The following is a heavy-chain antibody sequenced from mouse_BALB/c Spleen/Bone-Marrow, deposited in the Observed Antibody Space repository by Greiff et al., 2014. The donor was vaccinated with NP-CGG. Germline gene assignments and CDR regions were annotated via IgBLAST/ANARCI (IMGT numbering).Heavy chain of an antibody. CDR2: IYPSDSYT. Sequence: QVQLQQPGAELVRPGASVKVSCKASGYTFTSYWINWVKQRPGQGLEWIGNIYPSDSYTNYNQNFKDKATLTVDKFSSTAYMQLSSPTSEDSAVYYCTRQYGNYYAMDYWGQGTSVTVSS. D-gene: IGHD2-10*02. CDR1: GYTFTSYW. J-gene: IGHJ4*01. CDR3: TRQYGNYYAMDY. V-gene: IGHV1-69*02.